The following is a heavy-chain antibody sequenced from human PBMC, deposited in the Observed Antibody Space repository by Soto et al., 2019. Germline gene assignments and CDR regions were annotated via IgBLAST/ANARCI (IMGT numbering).Heavy chain of an antibody. V-gene: IGHV4-4*02. J-gene: IGHJ6*04. CDR3: ARVNEDGITMVRGVIVNYYYYGMDV. CDR2: IYHSGST. CDR1: SGSISSSNW. Sequence: PSETLSLTCAVSSGSISSSNWWSWVRQPPGKGLEWIGEIYHSGSTNYNPSLKSRVTISVDKSKNQFSLKLSSVTAADTAVYYCARVNEDGITMVRGVIVNYYYYGMDVWGKGTTVTVSS. D-gene: IGHD3-10*01.